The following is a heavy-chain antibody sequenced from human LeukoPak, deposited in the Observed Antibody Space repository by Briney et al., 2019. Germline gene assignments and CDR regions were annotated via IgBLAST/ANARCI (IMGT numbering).Heavy chain of an antibody. CDR2: ISWNSDTR. V-gene: IGHV3-9*01. D-gene: IGHD2-21*01. J-gene: IGHJ4*02. Sequence: GGSLRLSCAVSGFTFDDYAMHWVRQVPGKGLEWVAGISWNSDTRGYVDSVKGRFTISRDNAKNSLYLQMNSLRAEDTAVYYCARDAYPYSAYDYWGQGTLVTVSS. CDR1: GFTFDDYA. CDR3: ARDAYPYSAYDY.